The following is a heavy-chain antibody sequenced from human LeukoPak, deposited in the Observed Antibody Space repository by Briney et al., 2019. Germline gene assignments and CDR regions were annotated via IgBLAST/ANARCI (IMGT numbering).Heavy chain of an antibody. V-gene: IGHV3-30*04. CDR2: ISYEDGSNK. CDR3: SKERPEEYYASGSYFDY. J-gene: IGHJ4*01. CDR1: GFTFRSFV. D-gene: IGHD3-10*01. Sequence: GRCVRLSCAASGFTFRSFVMHWARQAPGKGLEWVAAISYEDGSNKYYADSVKGRFTISRDNSKYTVYLEMNSLRVEDTAMYYCSKERPEEYYASGSYFDYWGQGNLGPVSS.